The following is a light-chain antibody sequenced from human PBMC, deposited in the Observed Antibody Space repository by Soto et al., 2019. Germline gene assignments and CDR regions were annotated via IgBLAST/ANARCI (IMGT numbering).Light chain of an antibody. CDR2: GAS. V-gene: IGKV3-15*01. Sequence: EILMTQSPATLSVSPGARATLSGRSSQSVGTKLAWYQQKPGQAPRLLIYGASTRATGIPARFSGSGSGKEFTLNISSLQSEDFAVYYCQQYNDRPPLTFGRGTKVDI. J-gene: IGKJ4*02. CDR3: QQYNDRPPLT. CDR1: QSVGTK.